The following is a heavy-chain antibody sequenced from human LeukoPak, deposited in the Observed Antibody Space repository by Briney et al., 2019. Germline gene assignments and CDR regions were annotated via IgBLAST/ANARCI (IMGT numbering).Heavy chain of an antibody. J-gene: IGHJ4*02. CDR1: GFTFSSYA. CDR3: ATPSGFGGVIDFDY. V-gene: IGHV3-23*01. D-gene: IGHD3-16*02. CDR2: ISGSGGST. Sequence: PPGGSLRLSCAASGFTFSSYAMSWVRQAPGKGLEWVSAISGSGGSTYYADSVKGRFTISRDNSKNTLYLQMNSLRAEDTAVYYCATPSGFGGVIDFDYWGQGTLVTVPS.